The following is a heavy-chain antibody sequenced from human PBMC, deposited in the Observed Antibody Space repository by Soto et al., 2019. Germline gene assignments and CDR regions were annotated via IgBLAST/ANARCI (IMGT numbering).Heavy chain of an antibody. J-gene: IGHJ1*01. D-gene: IGHD3-22*01. CDR2: IIPIFGTA. CDR3: ATPVVIPSHAEYFQH. V-gene: IGHV1-69*01. Sequence: QVQLVQSGAEVKKPGSSVKVSCKASAGTFSSYAISRVRQAPGQGLEWMGGIIPIFGTANYAQKFQGRVTITADESTSTAYMELSSLRSEDTAVYYCATPVVIPSHAEYFQHWGQGTLVTVSS. CDR1: AGTFSSYA.